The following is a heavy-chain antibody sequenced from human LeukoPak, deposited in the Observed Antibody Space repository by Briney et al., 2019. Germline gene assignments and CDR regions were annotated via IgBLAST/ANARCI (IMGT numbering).Heavy chain of an antibody. CDR2: IYYTGRT. V-gene: IGHV4-39*01. CDR1: GDSFSRNTYS. D-gene: IGHD1-26*01. Sequence: SETLSLTCTVSGDSFSRNTYSWGWIRQPPGKGLEWIGSIYYTGRTFYNPSLKSRVTISVDTSKNHFSLKLSSVTAADTAVYYCARRGSMGGSFVGAFDIWGQGTMVTVSS. J-gene: IGHJ3*02. CDR3: ARRGSMGGSFVGAFDI.